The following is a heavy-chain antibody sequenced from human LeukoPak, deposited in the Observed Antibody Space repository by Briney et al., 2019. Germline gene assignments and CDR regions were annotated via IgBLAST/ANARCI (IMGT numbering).Heavy chain of an antibody. CDR2: IYHSGST. V-gene: IGHV4-30-2*01. CDR1: GGSISSGGYY. J-gene: IGHJ2*01. CDR3: ARGGRLLLPYWYFDL. D-gene: IGHD3-22*01. Sequence: SQTLSLTCTVSGGSISSGGYYWSWIRQPPGKGLEWIGYIYHSGSTYYNPSLKSRVTISVDTSKNQFSLKLSSVTAADTAVYYCARGGRLLLPYWYFDLWGRGTLVTVSS.